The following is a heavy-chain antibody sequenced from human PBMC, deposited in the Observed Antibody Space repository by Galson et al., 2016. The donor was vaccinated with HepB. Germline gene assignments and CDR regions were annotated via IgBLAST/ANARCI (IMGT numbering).Heavy chain of an antibody. CDR2: IYSRGNK. CDR1: GGSINSGGYY. D-gene: IGHD5-12*01. CDR3: GRAPEWLRFGRAYYYHGMDV. Sequence: TLSLTCTVSGGSINSGGYYWGWIRQHPGKGLEWVAYIYSRGNKYYNPSLKSRLTLSIDTSKDQFSLKLNSVTAADTAVYYCGRAPEWLRFGRAYYYHGMDVWGHGTTVTVSS. J-gene: IGHJ6*02. V-gene: IGHV4-31*03.